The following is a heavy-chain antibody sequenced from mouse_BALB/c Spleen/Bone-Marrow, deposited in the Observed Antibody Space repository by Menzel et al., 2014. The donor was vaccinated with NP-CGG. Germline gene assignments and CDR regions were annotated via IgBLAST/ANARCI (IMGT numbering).Heavy chain of an antibody. V-gene: IGHV3-2*02. D-gene: IGHD2-10*02. Sequence: ESGPGLVKPSQSLSLTCTVTGYSITSDYAWNWIRQFPGNKLEWMGYISYSDSTSYNPSLKSRISITRNTPKNQFFLQLNSVTTEDTATYYCTRKRYGSVYAMDYWGQGTSVTVSS. J-gene: IGHJ4*01. CDR1: GYSITSDYA. CDR2: ISYSDST. CDR3: TRKRYGSVYAMDY.